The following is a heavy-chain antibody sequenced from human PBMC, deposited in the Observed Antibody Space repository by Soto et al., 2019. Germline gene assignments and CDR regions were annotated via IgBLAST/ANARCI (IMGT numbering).Heavy chain of an antibody. V-gene: IGHV4-39*01. CDR2: IYYSGST. Sequence: SETLSLTCTVSGGSISISSYYWGWIRQPPGKGLEWIGSIYYSGSTYYNPSLKSRVTISVDTSKNQFSLKLSSVTAADTAVYYCAQLGLKYYYYYMDVWGKGTTVTVSS. D-gene: IGHD6-6*01. CDR1: GGSISISSYY. J-gene: IGHJ6*03. CDR3: AQLGLKYYYYYMDV.